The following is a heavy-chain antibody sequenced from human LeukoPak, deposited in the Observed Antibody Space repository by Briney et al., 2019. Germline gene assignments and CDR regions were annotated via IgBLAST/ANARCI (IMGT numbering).Heavy chain of an antibody. Sequence: GGSLRLSCEASGFPFDSYTMNWVRQAPGKGLEWVSSISSGSRCIYYADSARGRFTISRDNAKNSVYLQMNSLRAEDTAMYYCARDRLIAFGGVIVRGDYWGQGSLVTVSS. CDR3: ARDRLIAFGGVIVRGDY. J-gene: IGHJ4*02. CDR1: GFPFDSYT. CDR2: ISSGSRCI. D-gene: IGHD3-16*02. V-gene: IGHV3-21*01.